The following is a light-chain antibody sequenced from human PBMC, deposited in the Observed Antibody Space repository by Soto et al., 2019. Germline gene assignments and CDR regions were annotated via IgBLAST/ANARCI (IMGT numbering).Light chain of an antibody. J-gene: IGKJ1*01. CDR2: GAS. CDR3: QQYGSSGT. Sequence: DIVLTQSPGTLSLFPGETATLSCMASQSVSNNYLAWYQQKPGQAPRLLIYGASNRATGIPDRFSGSGSGTDFTLTISRLEPEDFAVYYCQQYGSSGTFGQGTKVDI. V-gene: IGKV3-20*01. CDR1: QSVSNNY.